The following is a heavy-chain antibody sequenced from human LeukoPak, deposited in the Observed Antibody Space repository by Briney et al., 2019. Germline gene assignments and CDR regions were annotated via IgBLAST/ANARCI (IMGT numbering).Heavy chain of an antibody. CDR2: INTDGSST. J-gene: IGHJ3*02. V-gene: IGHV3-74*01. CDR1: GFTFDDYA. Sequence: GRSLRLSCAASGFTFDDYAMHWVRQAPGKGLVWVSRINTDGSSTSYADSVKGRFTISRDNAKNTLYLQMNSLRAEDTAVYYCAQHLSTDAFDIWGQGTMVTVSS. CDR3: AQHLSTDAFDI. D-gene: IGHD2-2*01.